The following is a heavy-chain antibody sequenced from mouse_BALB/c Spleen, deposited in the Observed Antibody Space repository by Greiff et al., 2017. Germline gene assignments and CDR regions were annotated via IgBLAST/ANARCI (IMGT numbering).Heavy chain of an antibody. CDR1: GFTFSSYA. J-gene: IGHJ4*01. CDR2: ISSGGST. D-gene: IGHD2-14*01. Sequence: EVKLVESGGGLVKPGGSLKLSCAASGFTFSSYAMSWVRQTPEKRLEWVASISSGGSTYYPDSVKGRFTISRDNARNILYLQMSSLRSEDTAMYYCARGGYDEGDYYAMDYWGQGTSVTVSS. V-gene: IGHV5-6-5*01. CDR3: ARGGYDEGDYYAMDY.